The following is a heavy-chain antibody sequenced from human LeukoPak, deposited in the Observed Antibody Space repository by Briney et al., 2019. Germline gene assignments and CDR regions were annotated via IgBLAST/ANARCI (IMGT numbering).Heavy chain of an antibody. CDR1: GGTFSSSA. CDR3: ARAPCSGYGSTPFYIHNSFDP. J-gene: IGHJ5*02. Sequence: SVKVSCKASGGTFSSSAISWVRQAPGQGLEWMGRIIPILGIANYAQKFQGRVTITADKSTSTAYMELSSLRSEDTAVYYCARAPCSGYGSTPFYIHNSFDPWGQGTLVTVSS. D-gene: IGHD5-12*01. CDR2: IIPILGIA. V-gene: IGHV1-69*04.